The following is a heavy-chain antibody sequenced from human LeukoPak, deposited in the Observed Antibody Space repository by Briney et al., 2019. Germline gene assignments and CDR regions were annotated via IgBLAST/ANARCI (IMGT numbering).Heavy chain of an antibody. Sequence: GGSLRLSCVTSGFAFRNYWMYWVRQGQGKGLVRLSRINTDRSTTTYADSVKGRSTISTDNAQMILTLHFNSLRVEDSSIYYCARGGKLEPTALASWGQGSLVVVSS. V-gene: IGHV3-74*01. CDR2: INTDRSTT. J-gene: IGHJ5*02. CDR3: ARGGKLEPTALAS. D-gene: IGHD2-21*02. CDR1: GFAFRNYW.